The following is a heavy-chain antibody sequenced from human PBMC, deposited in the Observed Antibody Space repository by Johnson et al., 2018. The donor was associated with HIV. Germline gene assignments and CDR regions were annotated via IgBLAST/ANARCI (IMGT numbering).Heavy chain of an antibody. Sequence: VQLVESGGGLVQHGGSLRLSCAASGFTFSSYAMSWVRQAPGKGLEWVSTISGSGGSTYYAVSVKGRFTISRDNSKSTLYLQMNSLRAEDTAVYYCAIPLGVPTDDDAFDIWGQGTMVTVSS. CDR2: ISGSGGST. CDR1: GFTFSSYA. CDR3: AIPLGVPTDDDAFDI. J-gene: IGHJ3*02. D-gene: IGHD2-2*01. V-gene: IGHV3-23*04.